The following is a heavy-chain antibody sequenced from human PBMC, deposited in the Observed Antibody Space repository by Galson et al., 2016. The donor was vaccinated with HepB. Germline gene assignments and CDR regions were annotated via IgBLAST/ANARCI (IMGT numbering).Heavy chain of an antibody. V-gene: IGHV3-53*01. CDR1: GFTVSNNY. Sequence: SLRLSCAASGFTVSNNYMNWVRQAPGKGLEWVSTIYSAGNTYYADSVKGRFIISRDNSKNTLYLQMNSLRAEDTAVYYCAREGDSGSSHHCYYGMDVCGQGTMVTVSS. J-gene: IGHJ6*02. CDR2: IYSAGNT. D-gene: IGHD3-10*01. CDR3: AREGDSGSSHHCYYGMDV.